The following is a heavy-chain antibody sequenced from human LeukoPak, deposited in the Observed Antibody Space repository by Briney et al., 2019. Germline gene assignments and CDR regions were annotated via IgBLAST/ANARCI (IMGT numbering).Heavy chain of an antibody. CDR1: GFTFSSYG. J-gene: IGHJ3*02. Sequence: GGSLRLSCAASGFTFSSYGMHWVRQAPGKGLEWVSVIYSGGSTYYADSVKGRFTISRDNSKNTLYLQMDSLRAEDTAVYYCARATHSGPDAFDIWGQGTMVTVSS. CDR3: ARATHSGPDAFDI. CDR2: IYSGGST. V-gene: IGHV3-66*01.